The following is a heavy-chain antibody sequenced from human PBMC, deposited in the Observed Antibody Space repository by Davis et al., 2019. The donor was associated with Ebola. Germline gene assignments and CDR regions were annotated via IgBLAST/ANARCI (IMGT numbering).Heavy chain of an antibody. CDR2: ISSSSSYT. CDR3: ASPQYSGSYGYGY. D-gene: IGHD1-26*01. Sequence: PGGSLRLSCAASGFTFSDYYMSWIRQAPGKGLEWVSYISSSSSYTNYADSVKGRFTISRDNAKNSLYLQMNSLRAEDTAVYYCASPQYSGSYGYGYWGQGTLVTVSS. J-gene: IGHJ4*02. CDR1: GFTFSDYY. V-gene: IGHV3-11*06.